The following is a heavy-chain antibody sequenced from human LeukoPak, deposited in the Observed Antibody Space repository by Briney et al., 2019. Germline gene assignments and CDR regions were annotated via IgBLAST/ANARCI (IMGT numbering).Heavy chain of an antibody. J-gene: IGHJ4*02. Sequence: SETLSLTCAVYGGSFSGYYWSWIRQPPGKGLEWIGEINHSGSTNYNPSLKSRVTISVDTSKNQFSLKLSSVTAADTAVYYCARHSAAGKYYFDYWGQGTLVTVSS. CDR3: ARHSAAGKYYFDY. D-gene: IGHD3-10*01. V-gene: IGHV4-34*01. CDR2: INHSGST. CDR1: GGSFSGYY.